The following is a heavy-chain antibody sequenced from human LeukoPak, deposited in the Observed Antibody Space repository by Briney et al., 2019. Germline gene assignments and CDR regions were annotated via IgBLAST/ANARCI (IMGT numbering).Heavy chain of an antibody. D-gene: IGHD6-13*01. CDR1: GYTFTSYD. CDR3: ARLGISSWYYFDY. CDR2: MNPNSGNT. V-gene: IGHV1-8*01. J-gene: IGHJ4*02. Sequence: GASVKVSCKASGYTFTSYDINWVRQATGQGLEWMGWMNPNSGNTGYAQKFQGRVTMTRNTSISTAFMELSSLRSEDTAVYYCARLGISSWYYFDYWGQGTLVTVSS.